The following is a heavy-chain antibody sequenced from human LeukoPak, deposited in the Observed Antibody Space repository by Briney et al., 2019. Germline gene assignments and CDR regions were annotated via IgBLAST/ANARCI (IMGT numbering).Heavy chain of an antibody. D-gene: IGHD5-24*01. Sequence: GGSLRLSCAASGFTFSSYGMHWVRQAPGKGLEWVAVISYDGSNKYYADSVKGRFTISRDNSKNTLYLQMNSLRAEDTAVYYCARDQRWLQGSYFDYWGQGTLVTVSS. CDR2: ISYDGSNK. J-gene: IGHJ4*02. CDR1: GFTFSSYG. CDR3: ARDQRWLQGSYFDY. V-gene: IGHV3-30*03.